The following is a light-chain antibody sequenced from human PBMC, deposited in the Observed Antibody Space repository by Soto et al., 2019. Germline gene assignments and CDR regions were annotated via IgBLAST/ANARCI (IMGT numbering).Light chain of an antibody. Sequence: EIVLTQSPGTLSLSPGERATLSCRASQSVTSNYLSWHQQKPGQAPRLLIYDASTRATGTPDRFSGSGSGTDFTLTISRLEPEDFAVYYCQQYDSSPFTFGPGTKVDIK. CDR1: QSVTSNY. CDR3: QQYDSSPFT. V-gene: IGKV3-20*01. J-gene: IGKJ3*01. CDR2: DAS.